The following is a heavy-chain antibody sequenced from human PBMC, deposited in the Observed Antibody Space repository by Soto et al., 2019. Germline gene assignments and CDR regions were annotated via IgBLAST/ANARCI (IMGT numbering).Heavy chain of an antibody. CDR3: ARDRLRLGELSLIGYFDY. D-gene: IGHD3-16*02. CDR1: GFSFSSYT. CDR2: ISFDSTNE. V-gene: IGHV3-30*01. J-gene: IGHJ4*02. Sequence: QVHLVESGGGVVQPGRSLRLSCAGSGFSFSSYTMHWVRQAPGKGLEWVALISFDSTNEYYADSVKGRFSISRDNSKNTLYRQMDSLRPDDTALYYCARDRLRLGELSLIGYFDYWGQGTLVTVSS.